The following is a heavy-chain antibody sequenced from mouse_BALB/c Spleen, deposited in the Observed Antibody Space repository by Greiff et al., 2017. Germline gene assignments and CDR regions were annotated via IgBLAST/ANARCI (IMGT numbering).Heavy chain of an antibody. CDR1: GFTFSSYA. CDR3: ARGLDYGDYYAMDY. Sequence: EVHLVESGGGLVKPGGSLKLSCAASGFTFSSYAMSWVRQTPEKRLEWVASISSGGSTYYPDSVKGRFTISRDNARNILYLQMSSLRSEDTAMYYCARGLDYGDYYAMDYWGQGTSVTVSS. J-gene: IGHJ4*01. D-gene: IGHD2-4*01. CDR2: ISSGGST. V-gene: IGHV5-6-5*01.